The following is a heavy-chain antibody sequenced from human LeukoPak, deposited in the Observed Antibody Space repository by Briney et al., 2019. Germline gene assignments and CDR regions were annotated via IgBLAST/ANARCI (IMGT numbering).Heavy chain of an antibody. D-gene: IGHD2-15*01. CDR1: GFTFSGSA. V-gene: IGHV3-73*01. J-gene: IGHJ4*02. CDR3: TRRRNKDYSLAY. CDR2: IRSKANSYAT. Sequence: PGGSLKLSCAASGFTFSGSAMHWVRQASGKGLEWVGRIRSKANSYATAYAASVKGRFTISRDDSKNTAYLQMNSLKTEDTAVYYCTRRRNKDYSLAYWGQGTLVTVSS.